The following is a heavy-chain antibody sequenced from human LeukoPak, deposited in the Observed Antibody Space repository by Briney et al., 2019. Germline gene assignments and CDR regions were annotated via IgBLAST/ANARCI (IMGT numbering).Heavy chain of an antibody. Sequence: PSETLSLTCAVYGGSFSGYYWSWIRQPPGKGLEWIGEINHSGSTNYNPSLKSRVTISVDTSKNQFSLKLSSVTAADTAVYYCARGYSSYYYYYGMDVWGQGTTVTVSS. CDR1: GGSFSGYY. D-gene: IGHD6-13*01. J-gene: IGHJ6*02. CDR2: INHSGST. V-gene: IGHV4-34*01. CDR3: ARGYSSYYYYYGMDV.